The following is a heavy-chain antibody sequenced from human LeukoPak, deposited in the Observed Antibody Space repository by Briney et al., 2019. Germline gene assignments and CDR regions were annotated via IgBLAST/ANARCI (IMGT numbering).Heavy chain of an antibody. J-gene: IGHJ4*02. D-gene: IGHD5-18*01. Sequence: GGSLRLSCAASEFSVGSNYMTWVRQAPGKGLEWVSLIYSGGSTYYADSVKGRFTISRDNSKNTLYLQMNSLRAEDTAVYYCAREPHSLDYWGQGTLVTVSS. CDR1: EFSVGSNY. CDR3: AREPHSLDY. V-gene: IGHV3-66*01. CDR2: IYSGGST.